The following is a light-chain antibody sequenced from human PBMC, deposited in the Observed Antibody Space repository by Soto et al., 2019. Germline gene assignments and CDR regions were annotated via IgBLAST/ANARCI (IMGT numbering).Light chain of an antibody. CDR1: LTIGDS. CDR2: GAS. J-gene: IGKJ1*01. CDR3: QQTYNLPRT. V-gene: IGKV1-39*01. Sequence: DIRMTRSPSSLSASVGDRVTITCRASLTIGDSLSWFQQKVGKPPTLLIYGASALQSGVPARFSGSGSGTDFTLTINNMQREDFATYYCQQTYNLPRTFGQGTKVEFK.